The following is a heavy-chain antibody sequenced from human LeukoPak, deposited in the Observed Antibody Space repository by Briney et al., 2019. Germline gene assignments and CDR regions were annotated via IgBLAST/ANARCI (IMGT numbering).Heavy chain of an antibody. CDR3: AARKVRGVWFYLDY. Sequence: PGGSLRLSCAASGFTVSAYAMAWVRHAPGKGLEWVSTIYDDNTYYADSVKGRFAISTDNSKNTLYLQMNSLRVEDTAVYFCAARKVRGVWFYLDYWGQGTPVTVSS. V-gene: IGHV3-23*01. CDR2: IYDDNT. CDR1: GFTVSAYA. D-gene: IGHD3-10*01. J-gene: IGHJ4*02.